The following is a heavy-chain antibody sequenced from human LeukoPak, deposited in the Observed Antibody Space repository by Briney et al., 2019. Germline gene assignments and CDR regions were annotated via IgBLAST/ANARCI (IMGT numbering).Heavy chain of an antibody. D-gene: IGHD1-14*01. CDR1: GFTVITND. CDR3: ARGVEPLAANTLAY. CDR2: LYSDGNT. Sequence: GGSLRLSCPASGFTVITNDMTWVRQPPGKGLEWVSVLYSDGNTKYADYVQGRFTISRGNSKNTLYLEMNSLSPDDTAVYYCARGVEPLAANTLAYWGQGTLVTVSS. J-gene: IGHJ4*02. V-gene: IGHV3-53*01.